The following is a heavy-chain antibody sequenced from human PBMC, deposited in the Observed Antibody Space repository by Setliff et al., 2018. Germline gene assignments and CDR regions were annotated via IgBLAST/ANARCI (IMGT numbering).Heavy chain of an antibody. D-gene: IGHD5-12*01. Sequence: GASVTVSCKASGVAFSSYALSWVRQAPGQGLEWMGRIIPVIDTTDYAENFQGRVTITADESTKTAYIELSSLRSEDTAIYYCARGRDGYNSNAFEIWGQGTMVTVSS. J-gene: IGHJ3*02. V-gene: IGHV1-69*11. CDR2: IIPVIDTT. CDR1: GVAFSSYA. CDR3: ARGRDGYNSNAFEI.